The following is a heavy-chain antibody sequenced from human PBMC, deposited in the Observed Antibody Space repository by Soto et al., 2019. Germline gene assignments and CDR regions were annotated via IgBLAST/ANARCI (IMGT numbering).Heavy chain of an antibody. Sequence: GGPMRLSCAASGFTFSSYSLNWVRQAPGKGLEWVSYISSSSSTIYYADSVKGRFTISRDNAKNSLYLQMNSPRAEDTAMFYCASEYYYDSTAHDAFDIWGQGTMVTVS. D-gene: IGHD3-22*01. CDR1: GFTFSSYS. CDR3: ASEYYYDSTAHDAFDI. V-gene: IGHV3-48*04. CDR2: ISSSSSTI. J-gene: IGHJ3*02.